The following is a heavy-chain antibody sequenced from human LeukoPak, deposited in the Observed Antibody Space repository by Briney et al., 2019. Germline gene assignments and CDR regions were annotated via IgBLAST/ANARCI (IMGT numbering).Heavy chain of an antibody. CDR3: ARVHWYFDV. J-gene: IGHJ2*01. D-gene: IGHD4/OR15-4a*01. Sequence: KPGGSLRLSCAASGFTFNDYTMTWVRQAPGKGLEWVSSITGDCNYIFYADSVKGRFTISRDNAQNSLFLELNSLRGEDTAVYYCARVHWYFDVWGRGTLVTVSS. CDR1: GFTFNDYT. V-gene: IGHV3-21*01. CDR2: ITGDCNYI.